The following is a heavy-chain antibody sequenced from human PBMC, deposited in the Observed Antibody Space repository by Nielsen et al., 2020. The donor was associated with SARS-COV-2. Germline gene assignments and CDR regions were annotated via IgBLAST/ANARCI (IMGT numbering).Heavy chain of an antibody. Sequence: GGSLRLSCAASGFTFSSFAMSWVRQAPGMGLEWVSTSVTAGTYYADSVKGRFTISRDNAKNSLYLQMNSLRAEDTALYYCAKEFRGGGDYWGQGTLVTVSS. D-gene: IGHD3-16*01. CDR3: AKEFRGGGDY. V-gene: IGHV3-23*01. J-gene: IGHJ4*02. CDR2: SVTAGT. CDR1: GFTFSSFA.